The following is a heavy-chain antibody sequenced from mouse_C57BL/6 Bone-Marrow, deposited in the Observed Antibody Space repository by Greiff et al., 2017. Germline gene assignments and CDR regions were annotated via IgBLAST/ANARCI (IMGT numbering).Heavy chain of an antibody. J-gene: IGHJ3*01. Sequence: VQLVESGAELVKPGASVKLSCKASGYTFTSYWMHWVKQRPGQGLEWIGMIHPNSGSTNYNEKFKSKATLTVDKSSSTAYMQLSSLTSEDSAVYYCARSGFNWAWFAYWGQGTLVTVSA. CDR1: GYTFTSYW. CDR2: IHPNSGST. D-gene: IGHD4-1*02. CDR3: ARSGFNWAWFAY. V-gene: IGHV1-64*01.